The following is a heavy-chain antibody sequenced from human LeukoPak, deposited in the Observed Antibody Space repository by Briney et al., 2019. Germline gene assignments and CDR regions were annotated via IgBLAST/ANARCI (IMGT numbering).Heavy chain of an antibody. CDR3: ARDRGGGHMDV. CDR2: IDTTGDT. J-gene: IGHJ6*03. D-gene: IGHD2-15*01. Sequence: GGSLRLSRAASGFTFSTYDMHWVRQATGKGLEWVSAIDTTGDTYYPGSVKGRFTISRENSKNSLYLQMNSLRAGDTAVYYCARDRGGGHMDVWGKGTTVTISS. V-gene: IGHV3-13*01. CDR1: GFTFSTYD.